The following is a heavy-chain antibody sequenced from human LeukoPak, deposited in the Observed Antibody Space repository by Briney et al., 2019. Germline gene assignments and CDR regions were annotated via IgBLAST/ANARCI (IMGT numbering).Heavy chain of an antibody. CDR2: ISSSSSYI. V-gene: IGHV3-21*01. CDR1: GFTFSSYS. Sequence: NPGGSLRLSCAASGFTFSSYSMNWVRQAPGEGLEWVSSISSSSSYIYYAYSVKGRFTISRDNAKNSLYLQMNSLRAEDTAVYYCARGRFAVGAGCYFDYWGQGTLVTVSS. D-gene: IGHD1-26*01. J-gene: IGHJ4*02. CDR3: ARGRFAVGAGCYFDY.